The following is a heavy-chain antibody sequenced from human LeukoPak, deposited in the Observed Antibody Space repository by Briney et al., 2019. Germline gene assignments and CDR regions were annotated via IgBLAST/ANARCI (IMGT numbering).Heavy chain of an antibody. Sequence: GESLKISCKGSGYRFTSDWIGWVRQMPGKGLEGMGIIYPGDSDTRYSPSFHAQVTISADKSVNTAYLQWSSLTASATATSYCARLSGRLACSAGSCYLDSWGQGTLVTVSS. J-gene: IGHJ4*02. D-gene: IGHD2-15*01. CDR3: ARLSGRLACSAGSCYLDS. CDR2: IYPGDSDT. V-gene: IGHV5-51*01. CDR1: GYRFTSDW.